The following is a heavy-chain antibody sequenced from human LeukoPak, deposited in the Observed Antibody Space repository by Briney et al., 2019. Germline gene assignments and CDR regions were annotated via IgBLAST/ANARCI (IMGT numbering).Heavy chain of an antibody. J-gene: IGHJ4*02. CDR1: GYTFTSYY. CDR2: INPNTGGT. Sequence: ASVKVSCKASGYTFTSYYMHWVRQAPGQGLEWMGWINPNTGGTNYAQKFQGRVSMTRATSISTAYMELRSLTSDDTAVYYCARDDTFQFYSWGQGTLVTVSS. V-gene: IGHV1-2*02. CDR3: ARDDTFQFYS.